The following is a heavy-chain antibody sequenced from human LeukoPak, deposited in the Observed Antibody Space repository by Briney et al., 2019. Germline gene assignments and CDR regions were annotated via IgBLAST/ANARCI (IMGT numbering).Heavy chain of an antibody. J-gene: IGHJ5*02. V-gene: IGHV4-4*09. CDR2: IYNTWST. CDR1: GGSTNNFY. Sequence: PSETLSLTCTVSGGSTNNFYWSWIRQSPGKGLEWIGYIYNTWSTNYNPSLKSRVTISVDTSKNQFSLKLSSVTAADTAVYYCASITFGGVIVTWGQGTLVTVSS. D-gene: IGHD3-16*02. CDR3: ASITFGGVIVT.